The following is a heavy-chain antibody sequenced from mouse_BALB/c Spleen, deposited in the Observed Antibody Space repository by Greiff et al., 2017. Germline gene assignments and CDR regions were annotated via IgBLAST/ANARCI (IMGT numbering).Heavy chain of an antibody. Sequence: VQRVESGAELVRPGASVTLSCKASGYTFTDYEMHWVKQTPVHGLEWIGAIDPETGGTAYNQKFKGKATLTADKSSSTAYMELRSLTSEDSAVYYCTNIYYGNYGFAYWGQGTLVTVSA. CDR2: IDPETGGT. CDR1: GYTFTDYE. CDR3: TNIYYGNYGFAY. V-gene: IGHV1-15*01. J-gene: IGHJ3*01. D-gene: IGHD2-1*01.